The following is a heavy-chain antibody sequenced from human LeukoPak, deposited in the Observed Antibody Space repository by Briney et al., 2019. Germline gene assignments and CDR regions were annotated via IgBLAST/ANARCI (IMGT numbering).Heavy chain of an antibody. CDR1: GGSISSYY. D-gene: IGHD6-13*01. CDR3: ARGTTAAAGIVDC. CDR2: IYSSGST. Sequence: PSETLSLTCSVSGGSISSYYWSWVVQPAGKGLEWIGLIYSSGSTNYNPSLNSRVTMSVDTSNNQFSLRLTSVTAADTAVYYCARGTTAAAGIVDCWGQGTRVTVSS. J-gene: IGHJ4*02. V-gene: IGHV4-4*07.